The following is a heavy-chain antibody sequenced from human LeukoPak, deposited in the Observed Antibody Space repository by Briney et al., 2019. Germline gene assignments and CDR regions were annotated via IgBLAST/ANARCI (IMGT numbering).Heavy chain of an antibody. J-gene: IGHJ6*04. V-gene: IGHV3-23*01. Sequence: GGSLRLSCAASGFTFSSYAMSWVSQARGKGLEWVSAISGSGGRTYYADSVKGRFTISRDNSKNTLYLQMNSLRAEDTAVYYCARGDIVVVPAALYQYYYYGMDVWGKGTTVTVSS. CDR3: ARGDIVVVPAALYQYYYYGMDV. CDR1: GFTFSSYA. D-gene: IGHD2-2*01. CDR2: ISGSGGRT.